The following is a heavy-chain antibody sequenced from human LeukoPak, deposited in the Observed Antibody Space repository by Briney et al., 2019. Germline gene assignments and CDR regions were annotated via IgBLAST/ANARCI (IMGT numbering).Heavy chain of an antibody. Sequence: GGSLRLSCAASGFTFSSYAMSWVRQAPGKGLEWVSAISGSGGSTYYADSVKGRFTISRDNSKNTLYLQMNSLRAEDTAVYYCAKDPVNSGSYSRFWFDPWGQGTLVTVSS. J-gene: IGHJ5*02. CDR3: AKDPVNSGSYSRFWFDP. CDR1: GFTFSSYA. D-gene: IGHD1-26*01. V-gene: IGHV3-23*01. CDR2: ISGSGGST.